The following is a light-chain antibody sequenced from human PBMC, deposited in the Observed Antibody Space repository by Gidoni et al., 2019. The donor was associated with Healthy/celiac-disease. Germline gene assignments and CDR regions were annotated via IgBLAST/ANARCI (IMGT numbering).Light chain of an antibody. J-gene: IGLJ1*01. CDR1: KLGDKY. CDR2: QDS. Sequence: SYELTLPPSVSVSPGQTASITCSGDKLGDKYACWYQQKPGQSPVLVIYQDSKRPSGIPERFSGSNFGNTATLTISGTQAMDEADYYCQAWDSSTGVFGTGTKVTVL. V-gene: IGLV3-1*01. CDR3: QAWDSSTGV.